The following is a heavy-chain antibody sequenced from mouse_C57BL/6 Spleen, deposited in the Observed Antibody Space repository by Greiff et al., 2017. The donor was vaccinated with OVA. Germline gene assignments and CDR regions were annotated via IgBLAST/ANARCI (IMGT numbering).Heavy chain of an antibody. V-gene: IGHV14-1*01. CDR3: TTFYGYDNWYFDV. Sequence: EVQLQHSGAELVRPGASVKLSCTASGFNIKDYYMHWVKQRPEQGLEWIGRIDPEDGDTEYAPKFQGKATMTADTSSNTAYLQLSSLTSEDTAVYYCTTFYGYDNWYFDVWGTGTTVTVSS. CDR1: GFNIKDYY. D-gene: IGHD2-2*01. CDR2: IDPEDGDT. J-gene: IGHJ1*03.